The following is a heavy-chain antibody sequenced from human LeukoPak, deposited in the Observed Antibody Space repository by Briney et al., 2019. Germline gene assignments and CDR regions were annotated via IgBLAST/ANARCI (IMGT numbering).Heavy chain of an antibody. CDR1: GFTFSSYS. D-gene: IGHD6-13*01. J-gene: IGHJ4*02. Sequence: GGSLRLSCAASGFTFSSYSMNWVRQAPGKGLEWVSSISSSSSYIYYADSVKGRFTISRDNAKNSLYLQMNSLRAEDTAVYYCASLTNPGIAAAGPLDWGQGTLVTVSS. CDR2: ISSSSSYI. V-gene: IGHV3-21*01. CDR3: ASLTNPGIAAAGPLD.